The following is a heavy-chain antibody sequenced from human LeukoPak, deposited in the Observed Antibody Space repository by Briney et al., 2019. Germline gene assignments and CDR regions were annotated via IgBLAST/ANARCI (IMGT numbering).Heavy chain of an antibody. D-gene: IGHD6-19*01. V-gene: IGHV3-30*02. Sequence: GGSLRLSCAAAGFTFSKFAMHWVRQAPGKGLEWVAFIRYDGTNKYYADSVKGRFTISRDNSKNTLYLQMNSLRADDTAVYYCAKIPSAVPGRGFDYWGQGTLVTVSS. CDR2: IRYDGTNK. CDR1: GFTFSKFA. CDR3: AKIPSAVPGRGFDY. J-gene: IGHJ4*02.